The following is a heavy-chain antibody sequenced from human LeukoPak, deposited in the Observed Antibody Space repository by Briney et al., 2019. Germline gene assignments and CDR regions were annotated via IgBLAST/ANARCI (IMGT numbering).Heavy chain of an antibody. CDR3: ARDLTIVGGVSDPRIRGH. CDR2: INCNSAGT. CDR1: GYTFTGYY. D-gene: IGHD3-3*01. Sequence: ASVKVSCKASGYTFTGYYMHWVRQAPGQGLEWTGWINCNSAGTKYPQKFQGRVSMTRDTSISTAYLELSRLRSDDTAVYYCARDLTIVGGVSDPRIRGHWGQGTLVTVSS. J-gene: IGHJ4*02. V-gene: IGHV1-2*02.